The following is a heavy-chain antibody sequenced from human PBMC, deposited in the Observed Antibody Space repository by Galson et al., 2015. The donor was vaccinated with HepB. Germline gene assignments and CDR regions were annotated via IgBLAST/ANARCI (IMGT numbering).Heavy chain of an antibody. J-gene: IGHJ4*02. V-gene: IGHV4-34*01. Sequence: ETLSLTCAVYGGSFSGYYWSWIRQPPGKGLEWIGEINHSGSTNYNPSLKSRVTISVDTSKNQFSLKLSSVTAADTAVYYCARGRIYYYGSGIRRFGPYFDYWGQGTLVTVSS. CDR1: GGSFSGYY. CDR2: INHSGST. D-gene: IGHD3-10*01. CDR3: ARGRIYYYGSGIRRFGPYFDY.